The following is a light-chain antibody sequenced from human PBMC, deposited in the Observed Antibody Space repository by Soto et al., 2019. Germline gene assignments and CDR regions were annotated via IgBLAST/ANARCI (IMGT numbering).Light chain of an antibody. V-gene: IGKV3-11*01. CDR3: QQRSNWPKT. CDR1: QSLLHSNGYNY. CDR2: DAS. J-gene: IGKJ1*01. Sequence: DIVMTQSPLSLTVTPGEPASISCRSSQSLLHSNGYNYLAWYQQKPGQAPRLLIYDASNRATGIPARFSGSGSGTDFTLTISSLEPEDFAVYYCQQRSNWPKTFGQGTKVDIK.